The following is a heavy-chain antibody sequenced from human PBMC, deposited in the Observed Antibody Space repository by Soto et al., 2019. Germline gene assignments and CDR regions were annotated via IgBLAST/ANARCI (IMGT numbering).Heavy chain of an antibody. Sequence: PGGSLRLSCAASGFTFSSYAMHWVRQAPGKGLEWVAVISYDGSNKYYADSVKGRFTISRDNSKNTLYLQMNSLRAEDTAVYYCASGGTRIVWGVYDACGIWCQGT. J-gene: IGHJ3*02. CDR2: ISYDGSNK. CDR1: GFTFSSYA. CDR3: ASGGTRIVWGVYDACGI. D-gene: IGHD3-10*01. V-gene: IGHV3-30-3*01.